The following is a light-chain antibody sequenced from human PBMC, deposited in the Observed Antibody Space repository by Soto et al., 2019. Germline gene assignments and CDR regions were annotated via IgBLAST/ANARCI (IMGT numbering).Light chain of an antibody. CDR2: DAS. CDR3: QQRSTLPPIR. Sequence: EIVLMKSPETLSLYTGERATLSCRASKSFSRSYLAWYQQKPGQAPRLLIYDASNRATGIPARFSGSGSGTDFTLTISSLEPEDFAVYYCQQRSTLPPIRLGQGTRLEIK. V-gene: IGKV3-11*01. J-gene: IGKJ5*01. CDR1: KSFSRSY.